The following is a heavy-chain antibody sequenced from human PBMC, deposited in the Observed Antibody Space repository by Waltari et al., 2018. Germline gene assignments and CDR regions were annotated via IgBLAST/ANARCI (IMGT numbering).Heavy chain of an antibody. D-gene: IGHD3-3*01. CDR2: FYSGGTT. CDR3: AKDSSPFLEHRVYYYYYMDV. J-gene: IGHJ6*03. Sequence: EVQLLESGGGLVQPGGSLRLSCAASGFTFGTYAMRWVIQAPGRGLEWVSVFYSGGTTYYADSVKGRFTISRDNSKNTLYLQMNSLRAEDTAVYYCAKDSSPFLEHRVYYYYYMDVWGKGTTVTVSS. CDR1: GFTFGTYA. V-gene: IGHV3-23*03.